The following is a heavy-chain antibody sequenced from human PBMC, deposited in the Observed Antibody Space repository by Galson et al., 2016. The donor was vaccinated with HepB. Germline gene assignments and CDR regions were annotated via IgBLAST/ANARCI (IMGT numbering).Heavy chain of an antibody. J-gene: IGHJ1*01. Sequence: SLRLSCAASGFTFSSYSINWVRQAPGRGLEWVAYISGGGSTTHYADSVKGRFIISRDDAKNSVYLQMDSLRDEDTAVYYCARPYNYYMRGYHQYFQHWGQGTLMTVSS. CDR1: GFTFSSYS. V-gene: IGHV3-48*02. D-gene: IGHD3-10*01. CDR3: ARPYNYYMRGYHQYFQH. CDR2: ISGGGSTT.